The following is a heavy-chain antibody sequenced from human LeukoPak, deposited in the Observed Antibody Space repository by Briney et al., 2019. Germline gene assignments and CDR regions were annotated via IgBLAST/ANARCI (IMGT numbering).Heavy chain of an antibody. CDR2: IVSDGYKA. V-gene: IGHV3-23*01. J-gene: IGHJ5*02. Sequence: GGSLRLSCAASGFTFSSYAMSWVRQAPGKGLEWVATIVSDGYKAYYADSVKGRFAISRDNSQDTVHLQMNSLRAEDTATYYCAKEIVFLFGDPWGQGALVTVSS. CDR1: GFTFSSYA. CDR3: AKEIVFLFGDP. D-gene: IGHD2/OR15-2a*01.